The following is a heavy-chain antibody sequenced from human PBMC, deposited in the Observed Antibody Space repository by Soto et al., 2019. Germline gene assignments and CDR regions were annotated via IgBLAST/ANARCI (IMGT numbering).Heavy chain of an antibody. Sequence: GGSLRLSCTASGFPFSRHAMSWVRQAPGKGLEWVSSVTGTGGSTYYADSVKGRFTISRDNSKNTLYLQMNSLRAEDTAVYYCAKDRDPTVIVVVAIFDSWGQGTLVTVSS. D-gene: IGHD3-22*01. J-gene: IGHJ4*02. CDR3: AKDRDPTVIVVVAIFDS. V-gene: IGHV3-23*01. CDR1: GFPFSRHA. CDR2: VTGTGGST.